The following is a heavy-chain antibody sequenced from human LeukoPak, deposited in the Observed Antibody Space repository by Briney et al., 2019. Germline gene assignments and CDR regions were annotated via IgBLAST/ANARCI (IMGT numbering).Heavy chain of an antibody. CDR3: ARPYSSSWSPFDY. J-gene: IGHJ4*02. D-gene: IGHD6-13*01. CDR1: GYTFTSYD. CDR2: MNPNSGNT. V-gene: IGHV1-8*03. Sequence: ASVKVSCKASGYTFTSYDINWVRQATGQGLEWMGWMNPNSGNTGYAQKFQGRVTITRNTSISTAYMELSSLRSEDTAVHYCARPYSSSWSPFDYWGQGTLVTVSS.